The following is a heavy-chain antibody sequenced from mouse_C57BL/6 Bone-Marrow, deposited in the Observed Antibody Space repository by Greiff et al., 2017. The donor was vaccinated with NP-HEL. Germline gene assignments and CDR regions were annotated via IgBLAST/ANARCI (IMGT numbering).Heavy chain of an antibody. CDR2: IYPGDGDT. V-gene: IGHV1-82*01. J-gene: IGHJ4*01. CDR1: GYAFSSSW. D-gene: IGHD2-2*01. CDR3: ARWLPLDYYAMDY. Sequence: VQLQESGPELVKPGASVKISCKASGYAFSSSWMNWVKQRPGKGLEWIGRIYPGDGDTNYNGKFKGKATLTADKSSSTAYMQLSSLTSEDSAVYFCARWLPLDYYAMDYWGQGTSVTVSS.